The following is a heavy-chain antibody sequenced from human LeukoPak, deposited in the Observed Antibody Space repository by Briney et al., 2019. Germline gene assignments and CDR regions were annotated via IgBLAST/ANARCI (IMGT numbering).Heavy chain of an antibody. Sequence: GSLRLSCAASGFTFSSYGMHWVRQAPGKGLEWVAVISYDGSNKYYADSVKGRFTISRDNSKNTLYLQMNSLRAEDTAVYYCAKGALGYSYGPLYYFDYWGQGTLVTVSS. CDR1: GFTFSSYG. CDR2: ISYDGSNK. V-gene: IGHV3-30*18. D-gene: IGHD5-18*01. J-gene: IGHJ4*02. CDR3: AKGALGYSYGPLYYFDY.